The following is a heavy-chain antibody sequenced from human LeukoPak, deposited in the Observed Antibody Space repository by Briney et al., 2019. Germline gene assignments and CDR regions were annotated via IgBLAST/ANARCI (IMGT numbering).Heavy chain of an antibody. Sequence: ASLNVSCKATGYTFTSYGISWVRPAPGQGLEWMGWISSNSDNTNYAQKLKGSVTMTTDASTSTAYMELTSIRSDDTALYFCARDWGSIKVIADYWGQGTLVTVAS. J-gene: IGHJ4*02. CDR1: GYTFTSYG. V-gene: IGHV1-18*01. CDR2: ISSNSDNT. D-gene: IGHD7-27*01. CDR3: ARDWGSIKVIADY.